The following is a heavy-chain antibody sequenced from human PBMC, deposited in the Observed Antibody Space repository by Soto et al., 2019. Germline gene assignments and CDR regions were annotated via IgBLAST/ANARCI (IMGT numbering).Heavy chain of an antibody. CDR3: ARGSDSATIRFDP. V-gene: IGHV3-53*01. Sequence: GGSLRLSCAASGFTVSSNYMSWARQAPGKGLEWVSVIYSGGNTDYADSVKGRFSISRDSSRNTVYLQMNNLRVEDTAVYYCARGSDSATIRFDPWGQGTLVTVSS. D-gene: IGHD5-12*01. CDR2: IYSGGNT. CDR1: GFTVSSNY. J-gene: IGHJ5*02.